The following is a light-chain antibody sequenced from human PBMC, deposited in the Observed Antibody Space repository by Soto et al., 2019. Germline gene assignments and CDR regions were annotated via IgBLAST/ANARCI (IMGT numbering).Light chain of an antibody. CDR1: SSDVGGYNH. V-gene: IGLV2-14*01. CDR3: TSYTTSINFV. J-gene: IGLJ1*01. Sequence: QSALTQPASVSGSPGQSLTVSCTGTSSDVGGYNHVSWYQQHPGKAPKLLIFEVSNRPSGVSDRFSGSKSCNTASLTISGLQAEDEADYYCTSYTTSINFVFGTGTKLTVL. CDR2: EVS.